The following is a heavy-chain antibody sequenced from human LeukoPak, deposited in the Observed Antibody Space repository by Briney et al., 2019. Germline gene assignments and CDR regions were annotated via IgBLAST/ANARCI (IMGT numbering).Heavy chain of an antibody. J-gene: IGHJ4*02. V-gene: IGHV3-21*01. D-gene: IGHD6-13*01. CDR2: ISSSSTYI. Sequence: GGSLRLSCAASGFTFSSYGMHWVRQAPGKGLEWVSSISSSSTYIYYADPVKGRFTISRDNAKNSLYLQMNSLRAEDTAVYYCARAPGYSSTNYFFDYWGQGILVTVSS. CDR1: GFTFSSYG. CDR3: ARAPGYSSTNYFFDY.